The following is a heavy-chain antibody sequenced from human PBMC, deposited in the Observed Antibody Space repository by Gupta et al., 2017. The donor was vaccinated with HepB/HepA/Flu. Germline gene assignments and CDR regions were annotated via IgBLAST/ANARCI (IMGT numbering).Heavy chain of an antibody. V-gene: IGHV3-30-3*01. CDR1: GFTFSSYA. Sequence: QVQLVESGGGVVQPGRSLRLSCAASGFTFSSYAMHWVRQAPGKGLECVAVISYDGSNKYYADSVKGRFTISRDNSKNTRYLKMNRLRAEDKVVYYCARDIRRSGVWFGELDYGGQGTLVTVSS. CDR3: ARDIRRSGVWFGELDY. D-gene: IGHD3-10*01. CDR2: ISYDGSNK. J-gene: IGHJ4*02.